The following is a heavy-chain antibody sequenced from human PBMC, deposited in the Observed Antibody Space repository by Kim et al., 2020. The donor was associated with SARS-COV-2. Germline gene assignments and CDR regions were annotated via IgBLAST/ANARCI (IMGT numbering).Heavy chain of an antibody. D-gene: IGHD3-22*01. J-gene: IGHJ6*02. V-gene: IGHV4-34*01. CDR3: ARVRKVVVIQRGSYYYGMDV. Sequence: SETLSLTCAVYGGSFSGYYWSWIRQPPGKGLEWIGEINHSGSTNYNPSLKSRVTISVDTSKNQFSLKLSSVTAADTAVYYCARVRKVVVIQRGSYYYGMDVWGQGTTVTVSS. CDR1: GGSFSGYY. CDR2: INHSGST.